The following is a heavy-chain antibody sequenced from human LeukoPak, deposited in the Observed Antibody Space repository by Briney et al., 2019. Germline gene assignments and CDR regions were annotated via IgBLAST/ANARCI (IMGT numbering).Heavy chain of an antibody. D-gene: IGHD2-2*01. CDR1: GFTFSSYA. Sequence: GGSLRLSCAASGFTFSSYAMHWVRQAPGKGLEWVAFIRYDGSNKYYADSVKGRFTISRDNSKNTLYLQMNSLRAEDTAVYYCAEDQAPYQLLTQNDYWGQGTLVTVSS. J-gene: IGHJ4*02. V-gene: IGHV3-30*02. CDR3: AEDQAPYQLLTQNDY. CDR2: IRYDGSNK.